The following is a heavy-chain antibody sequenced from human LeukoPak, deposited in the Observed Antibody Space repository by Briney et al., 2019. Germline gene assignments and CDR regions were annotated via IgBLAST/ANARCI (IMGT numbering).Heavy chain of an antibody. J-gene: IGHJ4*02. CDR3: ARPKSVGTIDY. V-gene: IGHV4-39*01. D-gene: IGHD1-1*01. CDR1: GGSISSSSYY. CDR2: IYYSGST. Sequence: KSSETQSLTCTVSGGSISSSSYYWGWIRQPPGKGLEWIGSIYYSGSTYYNPSLNSRVTISVDTSKNQFSLKLSSVTAADTAVYYCARPKSVGTIDYWGQGTLVTVSS.